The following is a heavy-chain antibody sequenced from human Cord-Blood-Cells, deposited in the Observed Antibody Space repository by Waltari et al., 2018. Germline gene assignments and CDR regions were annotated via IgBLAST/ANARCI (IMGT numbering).Heavy chain of an antibody. Sequence: EVPLVESGGGLIKPGGSLRLSCAAFVVYVSSYYMIWVRQAPGKGLDWVSVIYSGGSTYYADSVKGRFTISRDNAKNTLYLQMNSLRAEDTAVYYCARVPLFGDYVDYWGQGTLVTVSS. J-gene: IGHJ4*02. CDR3: ARVPLFGDYVDY. V-gene: IGHV3-53*01. CDR1: VVYVSSYY. CDR2: IYSGGST. D-gene: IGHD3-16*01.